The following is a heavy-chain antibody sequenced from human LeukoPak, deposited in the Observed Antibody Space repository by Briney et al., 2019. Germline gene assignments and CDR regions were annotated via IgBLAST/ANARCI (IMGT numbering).Heavy chain of an antibody. CDR3: AKGTGYTSSSGSVLDY. CDR2: ISSSGSTI. Sequence: GGSLRLSCAASGFTFSSYSMQWVRQAPGKGLGWVSHISSSGSTIYYADSVKGRFTISRDNAKESLYLQMSSLRDEDTAVYYCAKGTGYTSSSGSVLDYWGQGTLVTVSS. D-gene: IGHD6-6*01. J-gene: IGHJ4*02. CDR1: GFTFSSYS. V-gene: IGHV3-48*02.